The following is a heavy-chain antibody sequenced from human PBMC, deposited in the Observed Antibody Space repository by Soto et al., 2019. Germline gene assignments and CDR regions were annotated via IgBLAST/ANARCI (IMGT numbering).Heavy chain of an antibody. Sequence: SGPTLVNPTQTLTLTCTFSGFSLSTSGVGVGWIRQPPGKALEWLALIYWDDDKRYSPSLKSRLTITKDTSKNQVVLTMTNMDPVDTATYYFAHLDGLCVWYSPAYNWFDPWGQGTLVTVSS. CDR1: GFSLSTSGVG. D-gene: IGHD6-19*01. CDR3: AHLDGLCVWYSPAYNWFDP. J-gene: IGHJ5*02. V-gene: IGHV2-5*02. CDR2: IYWDDDK.